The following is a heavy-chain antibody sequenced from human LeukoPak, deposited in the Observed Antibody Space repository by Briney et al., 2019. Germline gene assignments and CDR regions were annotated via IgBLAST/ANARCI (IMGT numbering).Heavy chain of an antibody. CDR2: IYYSGST. V-gene: IGHV4-61*01. J-gene: IGHJ4*02. Sequence: SETLSLTCTVSGGSVSSGSYYWSWIRQPPGKGLKWLGYIYYSGSTNYNPSLKIRVTISVDTSKNQFSLKLSSVTAADTAVYYCASTVDTAMVTGVRFDYWGQGTLVTVSS. CDR3: ASTVDTAMVTGVRFDY. D-gene: IGHD5-18*01. CDR1: GGSVSSGSYY.